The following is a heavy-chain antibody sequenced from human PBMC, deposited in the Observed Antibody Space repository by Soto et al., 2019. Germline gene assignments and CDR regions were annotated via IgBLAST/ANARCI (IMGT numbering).Heavy chain of an antibody. J-gene: IGHJ4*02. D-gene: IGHD3-10*01. CDR2: IYSGGST. CDR3: ARAPDYYGSGSYPYY. V-gene: IGHV3-66*01. Sequence: GGSLGLSCAASGFTVSSSDMSWVRQAPGKGLEWVSVIYSGGSTYYADSVKGRFTISRDNSKNTLYLQMNSLRAEDTAVYYCARAPDYYGSGSYPYYWGQGTLVTVSS. CDR1: GFTVSSSD.